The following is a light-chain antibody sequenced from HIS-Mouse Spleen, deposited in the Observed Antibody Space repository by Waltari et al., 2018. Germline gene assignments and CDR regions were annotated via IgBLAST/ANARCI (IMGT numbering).Light chain of an antibody. V-gene: IGKV2-28*01. CDR2: LGS. J-gene: IGKJ2*01. CDR1: QSLLHSNGYNY. CDR3: VQALQTPYT. Sequence: DIVMTQSPLSLPVTPGEPASISCRSSQSLLHSNGYNYLDWYLQKPWQSPQLLIYLGSNRASGVPDRFSGSGSGTDFTLKISRVEAEDVGVYYCVQALQTPYTFGQGTKLEIK.